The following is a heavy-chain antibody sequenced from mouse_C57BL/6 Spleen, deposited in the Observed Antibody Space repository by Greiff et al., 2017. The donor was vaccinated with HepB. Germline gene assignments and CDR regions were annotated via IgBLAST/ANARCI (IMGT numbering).Heavy chain of an antibody. V-gene: IGHV5-17*01. CDR3: ARGDYGSRYWYFDV. Sequence: EVKLEESGGGLVKPGGSLKLSCAASGFTFSDYGMHWVRQAPEKGLEWVAYISSGSSTIYYADTVKGRFTISRDNAKNTLFLQMTSLRSEDTAMYYCARGDYGSRYWYFDVWGTGTTVTVSS. D-gene: IGHD1-1*01. CDR2: ISSGSSTI. CDR1: GFTFSDYG. J-gene: IGHJ1*03.